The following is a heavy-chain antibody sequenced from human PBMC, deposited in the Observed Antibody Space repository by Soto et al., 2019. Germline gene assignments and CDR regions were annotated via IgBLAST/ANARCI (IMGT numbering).Heavy chain of an antibody. CDR2: TYYRSRWYF. CDR3: VRLIGNSWLDS. J-gene: IGHJ5*01. D-gene: IGHD3-22*01. V-gene: IGHV6-1*01. CDR1: GDSVSTNTAT. Sequence: SQTLSLTCDISGDSVSTNTATWDWIRQSPSGGLEWLGRTYYRSRWYFDYAVSVKSRITISPDISNNQVSLQLTSVTPDDTAIYYCVRLIGNSWLDSWGQGTLVTVSS.